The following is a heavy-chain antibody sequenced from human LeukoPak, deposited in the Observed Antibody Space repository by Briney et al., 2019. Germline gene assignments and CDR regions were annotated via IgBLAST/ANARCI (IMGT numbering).Heavy chain of an antibody. CDR2: INPNSGGT. V-gene: IGHV1-2*02. J-gene: IGHJ3*02. CDR1: GYTFTGYY. CDR3: ARGLLLWFGEFHAFDI. D-gene: IGHD3-10*01. Sequence: ASVKVSCKASGYTFTGYYMHWVRQAPGQGLEWMGWINPNSGGTNYAQKFQGRVTMTRDTSISTAYMELSSLRSEDTAVYYCARGLLLWFGEFHAFDIWGQGTVVTVSS.